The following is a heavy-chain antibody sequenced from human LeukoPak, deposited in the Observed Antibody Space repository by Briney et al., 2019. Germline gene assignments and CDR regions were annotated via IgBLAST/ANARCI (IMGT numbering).Heavy chain of an antibody. J-gene: IGHJ3*02. Sequence: GGSLRLSCAASGFTFSSYGMHWVRQAPGKGLEWVAFIRYDGSNKYYADSVKGRFTISRDNAKNTLYLQMNSLRAEDTAVYYCASHYSSGWYYAFDIWGQGTMVTVSS. V-gene: IGHV3-30*02. CDR2: IRYDGSNK. CDR1: GFTFSSYG. D-gene: IGHD6-19*01. CDR3: ASHYSSGWYYAFDI.